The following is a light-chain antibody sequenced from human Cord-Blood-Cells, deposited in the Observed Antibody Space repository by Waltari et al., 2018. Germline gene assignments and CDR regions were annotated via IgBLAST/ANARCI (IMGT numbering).Light chain of an antibody. V-gene: IGLV3-21*04. J-gene: IGLJ1*01. Sequence: SYVLTQPPSVSVAPGKTARITCGGNNLGSKSGHWYQQKPGQAPVLVIYYDSDRPSGIPERFSGSNSGNTATLTISGVEAGDEADYYCQVWDSSSDHYVFGTGTKVTVL. CDR2: YDS. CDR1: NLGSKS. CDR3: QVWDSSSDHYV.